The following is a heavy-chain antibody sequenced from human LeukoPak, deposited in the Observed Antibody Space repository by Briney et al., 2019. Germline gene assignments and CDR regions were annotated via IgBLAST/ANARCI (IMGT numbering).Heavy chain of an antibody. V-gene: IGHV1-69*05. CDR3: AREVYDILTGHNPDGY. J-gene: IGHJ4*02. Sequence: ASVKVSSKASGGTFSSYAISWVRQAPGQGLEWMGRIIPIFGTANYAQKFQGRVTITTDESTSTAYMELSSLRSEDTAVYYCAREVYDILTGHNPDGYWGQGTLVTVSS. D-gene: IGHD3-9*01. CDR1: GGTFSSYA. CDR2: IIPIFGTA.